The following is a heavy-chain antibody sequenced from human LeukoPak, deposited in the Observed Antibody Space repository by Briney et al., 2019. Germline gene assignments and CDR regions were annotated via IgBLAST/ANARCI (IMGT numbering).Heavy chain of an antibody. V-gene: IGHV1-69*05. D-gene: IGHD3-22*01. CDR2: INPIFGTA. J-gene: IGHJ4*02. CDR3: ARFGADYYDSSGYPTDDY. CDR1: GGTFSSYA. Sequence: SVKVSCKASGGTFSSYAISWVRQAPGQGLEWMGGINPIFGTANYAQKFQGRVTITTDESTSTAYMELSSLRSEDTAVYYCARFGADYYDSSGYPTDDYWGQGTLVTVSS.